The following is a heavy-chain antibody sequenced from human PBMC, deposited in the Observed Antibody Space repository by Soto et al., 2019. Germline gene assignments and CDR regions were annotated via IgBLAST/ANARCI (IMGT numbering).Heavy chain of an antibody. CDR3: AREWIQLYYYYYGMDV. Sequence: GGSLRLSCAASGFTFSSYAMHWVRQAPGKGLEWVAVISYDGSNKYYADSVKGRFTISRDNSKNTLYLQMNSLRAEDTAVYYCAREWIQLYYYYYGMDVWGQGTTVTVSS. CDR1: GFTFSSYA. CDR2: ISYDGSNK. J-gene: IGHJ6*02. D-gene: IGHD5-18*01. V-gene: IGHV3-30-3*01.